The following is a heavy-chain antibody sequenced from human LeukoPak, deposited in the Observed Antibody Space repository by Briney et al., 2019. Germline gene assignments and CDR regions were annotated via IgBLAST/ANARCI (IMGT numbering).Heavy chain of an antibody. D-gene: IGHD2-15*01. CDR3: ASGYCSGGSCKPYYYYGMDV. J-gene: IGHJ6*02. Sequence: SETLPLTCTVSGGSVSSGSYYWSWIRQPPGKGLEWIGYIYYSGSTNYNPSLKSRVTISVDTSKNQFSLKLSSVTAADTAVYYCASGYCSGGSCKPYYYYGMDVWGQGTTVTVSS. V-gene: IGHV4-61*01. CDR2: IYYSGST. CDR1: GGSVSSGSYY.